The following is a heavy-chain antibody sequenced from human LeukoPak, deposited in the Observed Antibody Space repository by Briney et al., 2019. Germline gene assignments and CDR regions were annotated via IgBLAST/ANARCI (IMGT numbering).Heavy chain of an antibody. CDR2: ICYSGST. Sequence: PSDPLSLPCTLSGGSMRTVSYHWPRIRQPPGKGLEWIGSICYSGSTYYNPSPNHRVTIPVEASNIHLSLKLNSGTAGDTVVYDWARHSPANKWLVQNNYYMDVWGKGTTVTVSS. V-gene: IGHV4-39*01. J-gene: IGHJ6*03. D-gene: IGHD6-19*01. CDR1: GGSMRTVSYH. CDR3: ARHSPANKWLVQNNYYMDV.